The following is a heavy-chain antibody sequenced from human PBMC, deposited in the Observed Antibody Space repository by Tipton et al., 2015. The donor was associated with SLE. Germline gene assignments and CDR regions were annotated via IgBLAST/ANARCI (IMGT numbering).Heavy chain of an antibody. CDR3: AKGLTSIDI. V-gene: IGHV3-74*01. CDR1: GFTFRTYW. Sequence: SLRLSCTASGFTFRTYWMHWVRQVPGKGLVWVARINTDGSSANYADSVKGRFTISRDTSRDTLHLQMNSLRAEDTALYFCAKGLTSIDIWGPGTMVTVSS. D-gene: IGHD2-2*01. CDR2: INTDGSSA. J-gene: IGHJ3*02.